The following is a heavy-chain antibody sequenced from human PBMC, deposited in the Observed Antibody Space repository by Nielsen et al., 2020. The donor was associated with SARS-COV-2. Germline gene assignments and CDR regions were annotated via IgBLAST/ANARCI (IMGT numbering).Heavy chain of an antibody. V-gene: IGHV5-10-1*01. CDR2: IDPTDSYT. D-gene: IGHD2-15*01. J-gene: IGHJ2*01. Sequence: GESLKISCKASGYSFASYWIVWVRQLPGKGLEWLGRIDPTDSYTNYSPFFQGRVTISVDKSINTAYLQWNSLKTSDSAMYFCARHVGYYGDGHLYPRGRKVDWYFDLWGRGTLVTVSS. CDR3: ARHVGYYGDGHLYPRGRKVDWYFDL. CDR1: GYSFASYW.